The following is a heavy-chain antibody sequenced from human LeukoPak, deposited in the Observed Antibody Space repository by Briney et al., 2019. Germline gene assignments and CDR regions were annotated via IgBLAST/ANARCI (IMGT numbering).Heavy chain of an antibody. CDR1: GGSISSGDYY. D-gene: IGHD2-2*01. V-gene: IGHV4-30-4*01. CDR2: IYYSGST. CDR3: ARDRPLGYYYYYYMDV. Sequence: SQTLSLTCTVSGGSISSGDYYWSWIRQPPGKGLEWIGYIYYSGSTYYNPSLKSRVTISVDTSKNQFSLKLSSVTAADTAVYYCARDRPLGYYYYYYMDVWGKGTTVTVSS. J-gene: IGHJ6*03.